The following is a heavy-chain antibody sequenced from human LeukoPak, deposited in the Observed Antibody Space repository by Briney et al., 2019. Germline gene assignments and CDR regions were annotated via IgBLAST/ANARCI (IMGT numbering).Heavy chain of an antibody. CDR2: IYYSGST. CDR1: GGSISGGGYY. Sequence: MPSETLSLTCTVSGGSISGGGYYWSWIRQHPGKGREWIGYIYYSGSTYYNPSLKSRVTISVDTSKNQFSLKLSSVTAADTAVYYCARDQWDYGPFDYWGQGTLVTVSS. CDR3: ARDQWDYGPFDY. V-gene: IGHV4-31*03. J-gene: IGHJ4*02. D-gene: IGHD1-26*01.